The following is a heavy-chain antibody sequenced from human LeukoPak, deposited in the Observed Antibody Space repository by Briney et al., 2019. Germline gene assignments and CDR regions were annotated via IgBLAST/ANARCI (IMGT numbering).Heavy chain of an antibody. D-gene: IGHD6-13*01. V-gene: IGHV4-34*01. CDR1: GGSFSGYY. J-gene: IGHJ2*01. CDR2: INHSGST. Sequence: PSETLSLTCAVYGGSFSGYYWSWIRQPPGKGLEWIGEINHSGSTNYNPSLKSRVTISVDTSKNQFSLKLSSVTAADTAVYYCARGPLIVRGPHTPRSIAAAGTRSQDWYFDLWGRGTLVTVSS. CDR3: ARGPLIVRGPHTPRSIAAAGTRSQDWYFDL.